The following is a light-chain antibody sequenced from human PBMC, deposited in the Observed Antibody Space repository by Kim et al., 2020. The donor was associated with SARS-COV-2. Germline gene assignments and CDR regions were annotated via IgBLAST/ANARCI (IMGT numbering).Light chain of an antibody. J-gene: IGKJ2*01. CDR1: QSLSSSY. CDR2: GAS. Sequence: EIVLTQSPGTLSLSPGERATLSCRASQSLSSSYLAWYQQKPGQAPRRLIYGASSRATGIPDRFSGSGSGTDFTLTINRLEPEDFAVYYCQQFANSLNTFGQGPKLAI. V-gene: IGKV3-20*01. CDR3: QQFANSLNT.